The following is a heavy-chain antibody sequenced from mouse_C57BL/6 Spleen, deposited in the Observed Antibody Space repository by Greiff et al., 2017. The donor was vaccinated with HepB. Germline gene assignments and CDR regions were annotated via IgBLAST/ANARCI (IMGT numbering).Heavy chain of an antibody. CDR3: ARPYGYDGGFAY. CDR1: GYTFTSYW. Sequence: QVQLQQPGAELVRPGSSVKLSCKASGYTFTSYWMHWVKQRPIQGLEWIGNIDPSDSETHYNQKFKDKATLTVDKSSSTAYMQLSSLTSEDSAVYYGARPYGYDGGFAYWGQGTLVTVSA. D-gene: IGHD2-2*01. V-gene: IGHV1-52*01. J-gene: IGHJ3*01. CDR2: IDPSDSET.